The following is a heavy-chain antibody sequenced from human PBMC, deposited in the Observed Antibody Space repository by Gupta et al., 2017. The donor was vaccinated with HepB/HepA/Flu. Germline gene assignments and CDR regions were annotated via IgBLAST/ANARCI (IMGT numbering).Heavy chain of an antibody. CDR1: EFIPSTYW. J-gene: IGHJ6*03. D-gene: IGHD3-16*01. V-gene: IGHV3-74*01. Sequence: EVQLVESGGGLVQPVGSLRLSCAASEFIPSTYWMHWVRQAPGKGLIWVSRIYGDGTFTTYADSVKGRFTISRDNAKNTLYLQMNSLRAEDTAVYYCARGAKFYRDVWGKGTTVTVSS. CDR2: IYGDGTFT. CDR3: ARGAKFYRDV.